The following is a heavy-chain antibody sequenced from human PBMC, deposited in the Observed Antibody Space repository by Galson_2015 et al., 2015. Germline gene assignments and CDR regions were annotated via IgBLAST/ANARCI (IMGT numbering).Heavy chain of an antibody. J-gene: IGHJ6*02. CDR2: IKQDGSEK. CDR3: ARALNPDIVVVPAAIWRGYYYYGMDV. CDR1: GFTFSSYW. Sequence: SLRLSCAASGFTFSSYWMSWVRQAPGKGLEWVANIKQDGSEKYYVDSVKGRFTISRDNAKNSLYLQMNSPRAEDTAVYYCARALNPDIVVVPAAIWRGYYYYGMDVWGQGTTVTVSS. D-gene: IGHD2-2*01. V-gene: IGHV3-7*03.